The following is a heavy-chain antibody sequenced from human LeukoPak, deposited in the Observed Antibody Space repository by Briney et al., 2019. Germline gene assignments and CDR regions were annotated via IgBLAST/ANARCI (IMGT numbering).Heavy chain of an antibody. J-gene: IGHJ4*02. CDR2: ISSSGSTM. CDR1: GFTFSSYE. V-gene: IGHV3-48*03. D-gene: IGHD6-13*01. CDR3: ASSSWYALDY. Sequence: PGGSLRLSCAASGFTFSSYEMNWVHQAPGKGLEWISYISSSGSTMYYADSVKGRFIISRDNAKNSLYLQMNSLRAEDTAIYYCASSSWYALDYWGQGTLVTVSS.